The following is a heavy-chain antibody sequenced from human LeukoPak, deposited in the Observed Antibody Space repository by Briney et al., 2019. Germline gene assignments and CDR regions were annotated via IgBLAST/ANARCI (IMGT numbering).Heavy chain of an antibody. CDR1: GGSITSYY. D-gene: IGHD5-12*01. CDR2: IYVTEST. J-gene: IGHJ4*02. Sequence: SETLSLTCTVSGGSITSYYWSWIRQPAGKGLEWIGRIYVTESTTYNPSLKSRVTMSVDTSKNQFSLKLSSVTAADTAVYYCARGRWLRYKYYFDYWGQGTLVTVSS. CDR3: ARGRWLRYKYYFDY. V-gene: IGHV4-4*07.